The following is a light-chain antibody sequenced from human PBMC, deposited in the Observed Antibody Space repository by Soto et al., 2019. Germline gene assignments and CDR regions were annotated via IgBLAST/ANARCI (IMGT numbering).Light chain of an antibody. V-gene: IGKV3D-15*01. CDR1: QSVSSN. Sequence: IALTQSPATLSVSPGERATLSCRASQSVSSNLAWYQQKPGQAPRLLIYGASTWATGIPARFSGSGSGTEFTLTISSLQSEDFAGYYCQQYNNWRLTFGQGTRLEIK. J-gene: IGKJ5*01. CDR3: QQYNNWRLT. CDR2: GAS.